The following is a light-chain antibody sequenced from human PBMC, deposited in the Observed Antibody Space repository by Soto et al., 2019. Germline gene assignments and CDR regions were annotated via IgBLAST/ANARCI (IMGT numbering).Light chain of an antibody. J-gene: IGLJ2*01. CDR2: EGS. CDR3: CSYAGTNTFVL. V-gene: IGLV2-23*03. CDR1: SSDVGGYNL. Sequence: QSGLTQPAPVSGSPGQSITISCTGTSSDVGGYNLVSWYQQHPGEVPKLLIYEGSKRPSGVSNRFSASKSGSTASLTISRLQPDDEADYYCCSYAGTNTFVLFGGGTKLTVL.